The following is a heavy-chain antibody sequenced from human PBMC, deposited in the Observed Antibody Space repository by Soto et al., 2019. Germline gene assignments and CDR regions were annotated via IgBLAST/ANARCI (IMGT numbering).Heavy chain of an antibody. CDR2: ISAYNGNT. D-gene: IGHD3-16*02. CDR1: GYTFTSYG. CDR3: ASTPNDYVWGSYRYTPRDYFDY. V-gene: IGHV1-18*01. J-gene: IGHJ4*02. Sequence: ASVKVSCKASGYTFTSYGISWVRQAPGQGLEWMGWISAYNGNTNYAQKLQGRVTMTTDTSTSTAFMELRSLRSDDTAVYFCASTPNDYVWGSYRYTPRDYFDYWGQGTLVTVSS.